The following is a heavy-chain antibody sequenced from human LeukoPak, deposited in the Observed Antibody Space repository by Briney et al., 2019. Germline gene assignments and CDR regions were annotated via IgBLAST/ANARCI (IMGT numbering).Heavy chain of an antibody. J-gene: IGHJ4*02. D-gene: IGHD5-24*01. Sequence: ASVKVSRKASGYTFSGYYIHWVRQAPGQGLEWMGWINPNNGGTDYAQKFQGRVTMTRDTSISTAYMELSRLRSDDTAVYYCAGDRDGYIDYWGQGTLVTVSS. CDR3: AGDRDGYIDY. CDR1: GYTFSGYY. V-gene: IGHV1-2*02. CDR2: INPNNGGT.